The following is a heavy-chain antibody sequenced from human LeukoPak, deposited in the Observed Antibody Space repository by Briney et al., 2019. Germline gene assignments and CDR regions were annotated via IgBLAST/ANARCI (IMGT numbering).Heavy chain of an antibody. D-gene: IGHD6-13*01. J-gene: IGHJ4*02. Sequence: GGSLRLSCAASGFTFSSYAMSWVRQAPGKGLEWVSAISGSGGSTYYADSVKGRFTISRDNSKNTLYLQVNSLRAEDTAVYYCAKRKYSSSWYLDYWGQGTLVTVSS. CDR3: AKRKYSSSWYLDY. CDR1: GFTFSSYA. V-gene: IGHV3-23*01. CDR2: ISGSGGST.